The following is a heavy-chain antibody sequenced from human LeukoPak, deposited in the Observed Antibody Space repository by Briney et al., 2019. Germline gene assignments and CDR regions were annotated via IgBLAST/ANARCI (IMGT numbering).Heavy chain of an antibody. CDR1: GGSISSYY. Sequence: PSETLSLTCTVSGGSISSYYWSWIRQPPGKGLEWIGYIYHSGSTYYNPSLKSRVTISVDRSKNQFSLKLSSVTAADTAVYYCARSSGYFDWFLDYWGQGTLVTVSS. J-gene: IGHJ4*02. CDR2: IYHSGST. D-gene: IGHD3-9*01. CDR3: ARSSGYFDWFLDY. V-gene: IGHV4-59*12.